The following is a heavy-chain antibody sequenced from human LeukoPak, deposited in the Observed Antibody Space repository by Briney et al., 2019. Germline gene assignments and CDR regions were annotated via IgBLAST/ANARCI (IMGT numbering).Heavy chain of an antibody. CDR3: ASARHGDYVWDY. J-gene: IGHJ4*02. D-gene: IGHD4-17*01. Sequence: GKSLKIPCKGSGYSFTYWIGWVRQMPGKGLEWMGIIYSGDSHTKYSPSFQGRVTISADKSISTAYLQWSSLEASDTAMYYCASARHGDYVWDYWGQGTLVTVSS. CDR2: IYSGDSHT. CDR1: GYSFTYW. V-gene: IGHV5-51*01.